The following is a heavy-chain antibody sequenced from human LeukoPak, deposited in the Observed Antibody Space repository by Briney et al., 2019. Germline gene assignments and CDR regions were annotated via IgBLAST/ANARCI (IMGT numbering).Heavy chain of an antibody. D-gene: IGHD3-10*01. CDR2: INSDGSST. CDR1: GFTFSSYW. Sequence: GGSLRLSCAAPGFTFSSYWMHWVRQAPGKGLVWVSRINSDGSSTSYADSVKGRFTISRDNAKNTLYLQMNSLRAEDTAVYYCAREGYYGSGSYQYYYYYYMDVWGKGTTVTVSS. CDR3: AREGYYGSGSYQYYYYYYMDV. J-gene: IGHJ6*03. V-gene: IGHV3-74*01.